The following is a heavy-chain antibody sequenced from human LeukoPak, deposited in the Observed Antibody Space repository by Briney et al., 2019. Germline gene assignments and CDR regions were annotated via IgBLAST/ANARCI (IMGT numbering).Heavy chain of an antibody. D-gene: IGHD1-26*01. Sequence: NPSETLSLTCTVSGGSISSGGYYWSWIRQHPGKGLEWIGYIYYSGSTYYNPSLKSRVTISADTSKNQFSLKLSSVTAADTAVYYCARKTYSGSYYFDYWGQGTLVTVSS. J-gene: IGHJ4*02. CDR1: GGSISSGGYY. V-gene: IGHV4-31*03. CDR2: IYYSGST. CDR3: ARKTYSGSYYFDY.